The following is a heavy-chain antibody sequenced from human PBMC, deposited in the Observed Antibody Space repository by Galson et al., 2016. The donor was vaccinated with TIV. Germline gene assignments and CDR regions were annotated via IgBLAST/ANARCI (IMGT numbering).Heavy chain of an antibody. J-gene: IGHJ4*02. CDR3: ARMSALGGVIDY. V-gene: IGHV2-70*04. Sequence: PALVKPTQTLTLTCSFSGFSLGTSGMRVSWIRQPPGKALEWLARIDWDDDKFYSTSLKTRLTISKDPSKDQVVLKMTKMDPIDTATYYCARMSALGGVIDYWGQGTLVTVSS. CDR1: GFSLGTSGMR. CDR2: IDWDDDK. D-gene: IGHD3-16*01.